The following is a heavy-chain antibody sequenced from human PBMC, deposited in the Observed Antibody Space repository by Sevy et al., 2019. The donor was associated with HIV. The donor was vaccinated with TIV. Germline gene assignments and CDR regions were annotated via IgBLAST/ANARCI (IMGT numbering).Heavy chain of an antibody. CDR3: AKNDFWSGYPIDY. Sequence: GGALRLSCAASGFTFSSYAMSWVRQAPGKGLEWVSAISGSGGSTYYADSVKGRFTISRDNSKNTLYLQMNSLRAEDTAVYYCAKNDFWSGYPIDYWGQGTLVTVSS. V-gene: IGHV3-23*01. D-gene: IGHD3-3*01. CDR2: ISGSGGST. CDR1: GFTFSSYA. J-gene: IGHJ4*02.